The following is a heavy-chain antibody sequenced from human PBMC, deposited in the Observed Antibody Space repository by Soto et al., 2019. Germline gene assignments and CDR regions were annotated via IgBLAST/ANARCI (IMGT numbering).Heavy chain of an antibody. CDR3: AREGRYCSGGSCYSKLDYYYYYGMDV. D-gene: IGHD2-15*01. J-gene: IGHJ6*02. CDR2: ISSSSSTI. CDR1: GFTFSSYS. V-gene: IGHV3-48*02. Sequence: EVQLVESGGGLVQPGGSLRLSCAASGFTFSSYSMNWVRQAPGKGLEWVSYISSSSSTIYYADSVKGRFTISRDNAKNSLYLQMNSLRDEDTAVYYCAREGRYCSGGSCYSKLDYYYYYGMDVWGQGTTVTVSS.